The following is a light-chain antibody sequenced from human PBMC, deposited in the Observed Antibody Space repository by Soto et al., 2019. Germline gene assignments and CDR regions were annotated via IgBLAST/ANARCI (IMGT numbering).Light chain of an antibody. Sequence: QSALTQPASMSGSLGQSITISCTGTSSDVGGYKYVSWYQQHPGKAPKLMIYDIRNRPSGVSNRFSGSKSGNTASLTISGLQAEDEADYYCSSYTSSSTRVFGTGTKLTVL. V-gene: IGLV2-14*03. CDR1: SSDVGGYKY. J-gene: IGLJ1*01. CDR2: DIR. CDR3: SSYTSSSTRV.